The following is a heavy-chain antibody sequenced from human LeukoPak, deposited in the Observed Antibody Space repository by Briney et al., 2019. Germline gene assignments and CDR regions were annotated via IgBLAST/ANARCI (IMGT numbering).Heavy chain of an antibody. CDR2: IWYDGSNK. Sequence: GGSLRLSCAASGFTFSNYAMSWVRQAPGKGLEWVAVIWYDGSNKYYADSVKGRFTISRDNSKNTLYLQMNSLRAEDTAVYYCARGRIQLFPYFDYWGQGTLVTVSS. CDR1: GFTFSNYA. J-gene: IGHJ4*02. D-gene: IGHD5-18*01. CDR3: ARGRIQLFPYFDY. V-gene: IGHV3-33*08.